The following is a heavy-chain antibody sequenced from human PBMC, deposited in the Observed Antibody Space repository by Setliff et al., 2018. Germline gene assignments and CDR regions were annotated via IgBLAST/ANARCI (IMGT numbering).Heavy chain of an antibody. D-gene: IGHD6-19*01. CDR1: GFTFTSSA. Sequence: GASVKVSCKASGFTFTSSAVQWVRQARGQRLEWIGWIVVGSGNTNYAQKFQERVTITRDMSTSTAYMELSSLRSEDTAVYYCARGASWNSAVAGPFYCDYWGQGTLVTVSS. V-gene: IGHV1-58*01. J-gene: IGHJ4*02. CDR2: IVVGSGNT. CDR3: ARGASWNSAVAGPFYCDY.